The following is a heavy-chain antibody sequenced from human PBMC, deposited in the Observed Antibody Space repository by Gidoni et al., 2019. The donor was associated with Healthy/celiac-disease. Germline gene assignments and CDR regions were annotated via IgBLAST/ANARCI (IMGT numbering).Heavy chain of an antibody. V-gene: IGHV4-30-4*01. J-gene: IGHJ6*02. Sequence: QVQLQESGPGLVKPSQTLSLTCTVSGGSIRSGAYYWSWIRQPPGKGLEWIGYIYYSGSTYYNPSLKSRVTISVDTSKNQFSLKLSSVTAADTAVYYCARSITMVRGVIRGGMDVWGQGTTVTVSS. CDR1: GGSIRSGAYY. D-gene: IGHD3-10*01. CDR3: ARSITMVRGVIRGGMDV. CDR2: IYYSGST.